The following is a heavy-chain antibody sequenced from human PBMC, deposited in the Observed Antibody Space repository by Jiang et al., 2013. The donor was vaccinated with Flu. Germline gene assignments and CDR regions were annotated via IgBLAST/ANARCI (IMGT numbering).Heavy chain of an antibody. J-gene: IGHJ6*04. CDR2: INHSGST. Sequence: LLKPSETLSLTCAVYGGSFSGYYWSWIRQPPGKGLEWIGEINHSGSTNYNPSLKSRVTISVDTSKDQFSLKLSSVTAADTAVYYCARTPIVVVPAAHYYYYYYGMDVWGKGTTVTVSS. CDR1: GGSFSGYY. CDR3: ARTPIVVVPAAHYYYYYYGMDV. D-gene: IGHD2-2*01. V-gene: IGHV4-34*01.